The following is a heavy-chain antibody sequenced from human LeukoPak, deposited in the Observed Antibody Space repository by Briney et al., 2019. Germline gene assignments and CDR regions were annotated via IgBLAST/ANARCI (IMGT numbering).Heavy chain of an antibody. Sequence: VQPGGSLRLSCAASGFTFRSHDMSWVRQAPGKGLEWVSGISGSGGSTFYADSVKGRFTISRDNSKNTLYLQMNSLRAEDTAVYYCAKGDGVVVVVAATSALDYWGQGTLVTVSS. CDR1: GFTFRSHD. D-gene: IGHD2-15*01. CDR3: AKGDGVVVVVAATSALDY. CDR2: ISGSGGST. V-gene: IGHV3-23*01. J-gene: IGHJ4*02.